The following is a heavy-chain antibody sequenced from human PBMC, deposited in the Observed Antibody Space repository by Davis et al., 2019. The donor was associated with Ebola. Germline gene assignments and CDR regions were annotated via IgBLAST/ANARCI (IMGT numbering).Heavy chain of an antibody. V-gene: IGHV4-34*01. CDR2: ISHTGST. J-gene: IGHJ6*03. CDR3: ARIGSVGTPGYYYYYMDV. D-gene: IGHD1-1*01. CDR1: GGSFSCYY. Sequence: PSETLSLTCAVYGGSFSCYYWTWIRQPPGKGLEYFGEISHTGSTNYNPSLQSRVTISVDKSKNQFSLKMKSVTAADTAVYYCARIGSVGTPGYYYYYMDVWGKGTPVTVSS.